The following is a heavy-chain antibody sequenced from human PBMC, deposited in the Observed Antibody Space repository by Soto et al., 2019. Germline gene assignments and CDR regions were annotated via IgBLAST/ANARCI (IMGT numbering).Heavy chain of an antibody. D-gene: IGHD3-10*01. CDR1: GFTFSSYS. CDR3: AIDGHPWFGELQNWFDP. V-gene: IGHV3-48*01. Sequence: EVQLVESGGGLVQPGGSLRLSCAASGFTFSSYSMNWVRQAPGKGLEWVSYISSSSSTIYYADSVKGRFTISRDNAKNSLYLQMNSLRAEDTAVYYCAIDGHPWFGELQNWFDPWGQGTLVTVSS. J-gene: IGHJ5*02. CDR2: ISSSSSTI.